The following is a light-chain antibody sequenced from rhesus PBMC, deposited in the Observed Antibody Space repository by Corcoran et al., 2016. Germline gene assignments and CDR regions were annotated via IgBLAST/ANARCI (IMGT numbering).Light chain of an antibody. CDR2: RAS. V-gene: IGKV1-69*01. J-gene: IGKJ4*01. CDR1: QGVGNW. Sequence: DIQMTQSPSSLSASVGDRVTITCRASQGVGNWLAWYQPKPGKAPKLLIYRASNLETGVPSRFSGRGSGTDFTLTISSIQPEDIATYHCQQHDNSPLTFGGGTKVELK. CDR3: QQHDNSPLT.